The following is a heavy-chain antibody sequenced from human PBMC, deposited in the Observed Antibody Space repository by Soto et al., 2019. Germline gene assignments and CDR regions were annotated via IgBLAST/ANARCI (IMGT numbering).Heavy chain of an antibody. CDR1: GYTFTSYG. CDR2: ISAYNGNT. V-gene: IGHV1-18*01. Sequence: ASVKVSCKASGYTFTSYGISWVRQAPGQGLEWMGWISAYNGNTNYAQKLQGRVTMTTDTSTSTAYMELRSLRSDDTAVYYCARQVGFDYPGPGSIYFDYWGQGTLVTVSS. D-gene: IGHD3-9*01. CDR3: ARQVGFDYPGPGSIYFDY. J-gene: IGHJ4*02.